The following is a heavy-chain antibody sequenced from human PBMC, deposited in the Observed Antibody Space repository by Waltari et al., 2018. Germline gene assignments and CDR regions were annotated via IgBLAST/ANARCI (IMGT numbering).Heavy chain of an antibody. Sequence: QVQLQQWGAGLLKPSETLSLTCAVYGGSFSGYYWSWIRQPPGKGLEWIGEINQSGSTNYNPSLKSRVTISVDTSKDQFSLKLSSVTAADTAVYYCARRQSSFDAFDIWGQGTMVTVSS. CDR1: GGSFSGYY. J-gene: IGHJ3*02. CDR3: ARRQSSFDAFDI. CDR2: INQSGST. D-gene: IGHD6-6*01. V-gene: IGHV4-34*01.